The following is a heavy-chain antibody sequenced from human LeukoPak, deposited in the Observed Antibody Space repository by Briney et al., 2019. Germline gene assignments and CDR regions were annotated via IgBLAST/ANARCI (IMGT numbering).Heavy chain of an antibody. Sequence: GGSLRLSCAASGFTFDDYAMHWVRQAPGKGLEWVSLTSGDGGSTYYADSVKGRFTISRDNSKNSLYLQMNSLRTEDTALYYCAKDHPTGYSSSWYYFDYWGQGTLVTVSS. CDR1: GFTFDDYA. V-gene: IGHV3-43*02. CDR3: AKDHPTGYSSSWYYFDY. J-gene: IGHJ4*02. D-gene: IGHD6-13*01. CDR2: TSGDGGST.